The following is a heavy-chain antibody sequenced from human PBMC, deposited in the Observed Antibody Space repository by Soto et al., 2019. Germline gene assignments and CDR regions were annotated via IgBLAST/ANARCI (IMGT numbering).Heavy chain of an antibody. J-gene: IGHJ6*02. V-gene: IGHV4-59*01. CDR2: IYYSGST. D-gene: IGHD6-19*01. Sequence: SETLSLTCTVSGGSISSYYWSWIRQPPGKGPEWIGYIYYSGSTNYNPSLKSRVTISVDTSKNQFSLKLSSVTAADTAVYYCARDRIAVAGTGREYYYYYGMDVWGQGTTVTVSS. CDR3: ARDRIAVAGTGREYYYYYGMDV. CDR1: GGSISSYY.